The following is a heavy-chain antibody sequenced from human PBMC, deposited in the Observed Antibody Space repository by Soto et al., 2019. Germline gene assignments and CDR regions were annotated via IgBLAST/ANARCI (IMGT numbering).Heavy chain of an antibody. Sequence: SETLSLTCAVYGGSFSGYYWSWIRQPPGKGLEWIGEINHSGSTNYNPSLKSRVTISVDTSKNQFSLKLSSVTAADTAVYYCARRGGPEPAVTLDYWGQGTLVTVSS. CDR1: GGSFSGYY. CDR2: INHSGST. CDR3: ARRGGPEPAVTLDY. V-gene: IGHV4-34*01. D-gene: IGHD6-19*01. J-gene: IGHJ4*02.